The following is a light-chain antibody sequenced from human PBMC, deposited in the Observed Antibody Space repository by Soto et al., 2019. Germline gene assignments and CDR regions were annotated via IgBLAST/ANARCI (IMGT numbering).Light chain of an antibody. V-gene: IGKV3-20*01. CDR2: GAS. CDR1: EFIISSY. Sequence: EIVLTQSPGTLSLSPGERATLSCRASEFIISSYLAWFQQKPGQAPRLLIYGASSRATGIPDRFSGSGSGTDFTLTISRLEPEDFAVCYCQQYGSSPLTFGPGTKVDIK. CDR3: QQYGSSPLT. J-gene: IGKJ3*01.